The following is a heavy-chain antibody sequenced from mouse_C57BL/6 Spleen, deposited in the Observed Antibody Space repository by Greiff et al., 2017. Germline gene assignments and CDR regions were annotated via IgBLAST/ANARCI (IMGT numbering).Heavy chain of an antibody. D-gene: IGHD2-4*01. CDR2: IHPSDSDT. CDR3: AIYYDYDDGFAY. Sequence: VQLQQPGAELVKPGASVKVSCKASGYTFTSYWMHWVKQRPGQGLEWIGRIHPSDSDTNYNQKFKGKATLTVDKSSSTAYMQLSSLTSEASAVYYCAIYYDYDDGFAYWGQGTLVTVSA. V-gene: IGHV1-74*01. J-gene: IGHJ3*01. CDR1: GYTFTSYW.